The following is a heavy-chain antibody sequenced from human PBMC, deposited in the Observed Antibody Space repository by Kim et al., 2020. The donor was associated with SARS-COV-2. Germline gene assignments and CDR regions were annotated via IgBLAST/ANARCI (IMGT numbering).Heavy chain of an antibody. D-gene: IGHD2-2*01. CDR1: GFTFSSYA. Sequence: GGSLRLSCAASGFTFSSYAMSWVRQAPGKGLEWVSAISGSGGSTYYADSVKGRFTISRDNSKNTLYLQMNSLRAEDTAVYYCAKGNRVVVVPAADDYWGQGTLVTVSS. V-gene: IGHV3-23*01. CDR2: ISGSGGST. J-gene: IGHJ4*02. CDR3: AKGNRVVVVPAADDY.